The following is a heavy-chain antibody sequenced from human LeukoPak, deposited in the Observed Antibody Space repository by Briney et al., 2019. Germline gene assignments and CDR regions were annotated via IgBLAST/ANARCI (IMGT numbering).Heavy chain of an antibody. D-gene: IGHD6-13*01. V-gene: IGHV3-21*05. Sequence: GGSLRLSCAASGFTFSSYIMNWGRQAPGKGLEWLSYISSSSSHTDYADSVKGRFTISRDNAKNSLSLQVNSLRADDTAVYYCARVGSIAAAGTPDYWGQGTLVTVSS. J-gene: IGHJ4*02. CDR2: ISSSSSHT. CDR1: GFTFSSYI. CDR3: ARVGSIAAAGTPDY.